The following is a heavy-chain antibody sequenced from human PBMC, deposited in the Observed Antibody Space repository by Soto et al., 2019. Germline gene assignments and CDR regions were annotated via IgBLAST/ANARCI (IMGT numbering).Heavy chain of an antibody. D-gene: IGHD3-3*01. CDR3: ARWSYLDY. J-gene: IGHJ4*02. CDR2: ISGSDGKT. CDR1: GFSFGSYA. Sequence: GGSLRLSCAASGFSFGSYALSWVRQAPGKGLEWVSTISGSDGKTFYADAVKGRFSISRDTSQNTLYLQTNSLRADDTAIYYCARWSYLDYWGQGTRVTVSS. V-gene: IGHV3-23*01.